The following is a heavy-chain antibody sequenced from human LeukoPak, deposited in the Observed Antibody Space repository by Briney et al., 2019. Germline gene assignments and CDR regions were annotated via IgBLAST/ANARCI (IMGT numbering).Heavy chain of an antibody. Sequence: GGSLRLSCSASGFTFSNYAMHWVRQAPGEGLEYVSVISSTEGSTYYADAVKGRFTVSRDNSKNTLYLQMSSLRAEDTAVYYCVKECLVIINYYFDYWGQGTLVTVSS. J-gene: IGHJ4*02. CDR3: VKECLVIINYYFDY. V-gene: IGHV3-64D*06. CDR1: GFTFSNYA. D-gene: IGHD3-22*01. CDR2: ISSTEGST.